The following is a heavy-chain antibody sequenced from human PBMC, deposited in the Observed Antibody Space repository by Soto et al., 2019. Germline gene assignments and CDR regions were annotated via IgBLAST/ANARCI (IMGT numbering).Heavy chain of an antibody. CDR1: GYTFTDYY. D-gene: IGHD3-3*01. CDR3: ARDQTSTYYDFWSASFYYGMDV. Sequence: QVQLVQSGAEVKKPGASVKVSCKASGYTFTDYYIHWVRQAPGQGLEWMGWINPNSGGTNYAQKCEGWVTVTWDTSITTAYMELSRLRSDDTAVYYCARDQTSTYYDFWSASFYYGMDVWGQGTTVTVSS. CDR2: INPNSGGT. V-gene: IGHV1-2*04. J-gene: IGHJ6*02.